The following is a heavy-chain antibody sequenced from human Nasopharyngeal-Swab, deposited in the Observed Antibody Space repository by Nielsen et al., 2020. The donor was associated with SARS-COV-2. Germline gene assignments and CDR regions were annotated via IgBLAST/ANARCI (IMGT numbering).Heavy chain of an antibody. J-gene: IGHJ4*02. Sequence: SETLSLTCTVSGGSISSSSYYWGWIRQPPGKGLEWIGSIYYSGSTYYNPSLKSRVTISVDTSKNQFSLKLSSVTAAETAVYYCATFDYYDSSWGQGTLVTVSS. V-gene: IGHV4-39*01. D-gene: IGHD3-22*01. CDR2: IYYSGST. CDR1: GGSISSSSYY. CDR3: ATFDYYDSS.